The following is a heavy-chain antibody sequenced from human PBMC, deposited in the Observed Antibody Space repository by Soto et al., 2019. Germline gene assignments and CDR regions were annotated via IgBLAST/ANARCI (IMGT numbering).Heavy chain of an antibody. J-gene: IGHJ5*02. D-gene: IGHD2-15*01. CDR2: IWYDGSNK. Sequence: GSLRLSGAASRSTFSSYGMHGVRQAPGKGLEWVAVIWYDGSNKYYADSVKGRFTISRDNSKNTLYLQMNSLRAEDTAVYYCARELVVVVAATTHYWFDPWGQGTLVTVSS. CDR1: RSTFSSYG. V-gene: IGHV3-33*01. CDR3: ARELVVVVAATTHYWFDP.